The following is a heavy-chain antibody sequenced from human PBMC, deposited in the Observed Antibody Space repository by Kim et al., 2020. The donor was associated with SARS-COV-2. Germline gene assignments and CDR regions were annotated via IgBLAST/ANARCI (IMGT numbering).Heavy chain of an antibody. CDR3: ARDYYDSSGYYFRDY. V-gene: IGHV1-8*01. Sequence: TFQGRVTMTRNTSISTAYMELSSLRSEDTAVYYCARDYYDSSGYYFRDYWGQGTLVTVSS. D-gene: IGHD3-22*01. J-gene: IGHJ4*02.